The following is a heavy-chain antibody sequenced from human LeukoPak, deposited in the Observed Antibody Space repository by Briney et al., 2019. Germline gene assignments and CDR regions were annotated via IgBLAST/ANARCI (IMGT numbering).Heavy chain of an antibody. D-gene: IGHD2-8*01. Sequence: GGSLRLSCAASGFTFSSYAMSWVRQAPKGGLEWVSVISGSGGSTYYADSAKGRFTISRDNSKNTVYLQMNSLRAEDTAVYYCAKGVATKEKFDYWGQGILVTVSS. V-gene: IGHV3-23*01. CDR1: GFTFSSYA. CDR2: ISGSGGST. J-gene: IGHJ4*02. CDR3: AKGVATKEKFDY.